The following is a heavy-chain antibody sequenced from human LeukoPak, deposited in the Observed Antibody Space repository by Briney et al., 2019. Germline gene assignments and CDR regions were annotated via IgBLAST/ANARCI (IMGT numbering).Heavy chain of an antibody. CDR3: ASVYKHGMDV. J-gene: IGHJ6*02. CDR2: IIPIFGTA. Sequence: SVKVSCKASGGTFSSYAISWVRQAPGQGLEWMGGIIPIFGTANYAQKFQGRATLTRATSTGTVYMELSSLRSEDTAVYYCASVYKHGMDVWGQGTTVIVSS. V-gene: IGHV1-69*05. CDR1: GGTFSSYA. D-gene: IGHD5-24*01.